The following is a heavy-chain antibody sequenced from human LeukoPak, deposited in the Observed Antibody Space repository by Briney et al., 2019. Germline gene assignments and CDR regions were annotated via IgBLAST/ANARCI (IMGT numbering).Heavy chain of an antibody. J-gene: IGHJ4*02. Sequence: GASVKVSCKASGFTFTISAIQWVRQARGQRLEWIGWIVVGSGNTNYAQKFQERVTITRDMSTSTAYMELRSLRSEDTAVYYCAADRGGVTYCGGDCLSHWGQGTLVTVSS. CDR3: AADRGGVTYCGGDCLSH. D-gene: IGHD2-21*02. CDR1: GFTFTISA. V-gene: IGHV1-58*02. CDR2: IVVGSGNT.